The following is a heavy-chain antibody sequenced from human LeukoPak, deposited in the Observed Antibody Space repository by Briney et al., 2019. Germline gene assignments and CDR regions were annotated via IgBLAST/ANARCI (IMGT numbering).Heavy chain of an antibody. V-gene: IGHV3-7*01. CDR3: ARDRRRLFDY. D-gene: IGHD6-25*01. CDR1: GFTFSSFA. J-gene: IGHJ4*02. CDR2: IKQDGSEK. Sequence: GGSLRLSCAASGFTFSSFAMSWVRQAPGKGLEWVANIKQDGSEKYYVDSVKGRFTISRDNAKNSLYLQMNSLRAEDTAVYYCARDRRRLFDYWGQGTLVTVSS.